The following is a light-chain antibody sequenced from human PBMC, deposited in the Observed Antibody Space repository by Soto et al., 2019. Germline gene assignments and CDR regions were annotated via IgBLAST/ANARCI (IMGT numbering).Light chain of an antibody. V-gene: IGKV1-9*01. CDR1: QTVTNN. J-gene: IGKJ4*01. CDR2: EES. CDR3: QQVKTFPRT. Sequence: DIHLTQSPSSLSASVGDRVTITCRPSQTVTNNMAWYQQKPGKPPKLLIYEESTLHSGVPSRFSGRKSGTHFTLTIDSLQPEDFATYYCQQVKTFPRTFGGGTKVDIK.